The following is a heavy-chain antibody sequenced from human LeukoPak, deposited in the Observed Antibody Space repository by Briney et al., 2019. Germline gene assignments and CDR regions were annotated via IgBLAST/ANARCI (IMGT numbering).Heavy chain of an antibody. CDR1: GYTLTELS. J-gene: IGHJ3*02. CDR2: FDPEDGET. CDR3: ARKATTGPTKAAFDI. D-gene: IGHD4-17*01. V-gene: IGHV1-24*01. Sequence: ASVKVSCKVSGYTLTELSMHWVRQAPGKGLEWMGGFDPEDGETIYAQKFQGRVTMTEDTSTDTAYMELSSLRSEDTAVYYCARKATTGPTKAAFDIWGQGTMVTVSA.